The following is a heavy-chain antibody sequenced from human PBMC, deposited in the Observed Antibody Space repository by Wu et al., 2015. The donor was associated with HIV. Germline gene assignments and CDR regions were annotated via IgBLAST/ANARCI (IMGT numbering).Heavy chain of an antibody. V-gene: IGHV1-69*13. CDR1: GGTFSSYA. CDR3: ARDPQLRGIAAAGTLGGTDY. D-gene: IGHD6-13*01. Sequence: QVQLVQSGAEVKKPGSSVKVSCKASGGTFSSYAISWVRQAPGQGLEWMGRIIPIFGTANYAQKFQGRVTITADESTSTAYMELSSLRSEDTAVYYCARDPQLRGIAAAGTLGGTDYWGQGTLVTVSS. J-gene: IGHJ4*02. CDR2: IIPIFGTA.